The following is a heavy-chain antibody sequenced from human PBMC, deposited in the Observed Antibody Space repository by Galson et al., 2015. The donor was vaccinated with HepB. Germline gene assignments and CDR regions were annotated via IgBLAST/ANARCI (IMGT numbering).Heavy chain of an antibody. CDR1: GFTFSSYA. CDR3: VKWPGGVTHYFDY. CDR2: ISSNGGST. Sequence: SLRFSCAASGFTFSSYAMHWVRQAPGKGLEYVSAISSNGGSTYYADSVKGRFTISRDNSKNTLYLQMSSLRAEDTAVYYCVKWPGGVTHYFDYWGQGTLSPSPQ. J-gene: IGHJ4*02. D-gene: IGHD2-8*02. V-gene: IGHV3-64D*06.